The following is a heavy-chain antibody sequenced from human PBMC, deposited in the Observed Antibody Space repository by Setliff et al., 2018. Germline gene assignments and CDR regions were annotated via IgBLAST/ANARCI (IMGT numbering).Heavy chain of an antibody. CDR1: GGSISSSNW. J-gene: IGHJ6*03. D-gene: IGHD2-21*01. CDR3: ARGLEGEDYFYYLDV. V-gene: IGHV4-4*02. CDR2: IYHSGSI. Sequence: SETLSLTCTVSGGSISSSNWWTWVRQPPGKGLEWIGEIYHSGSINYPPSLPLRVPMSVDTSQTPFSLKLTSVTAADTAVYYCARGLEGEDYFYYLDVWGKGNTVTVS.